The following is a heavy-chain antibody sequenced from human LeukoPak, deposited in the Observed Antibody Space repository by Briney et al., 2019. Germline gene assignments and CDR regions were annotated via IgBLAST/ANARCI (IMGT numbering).Heavy chain of an antibody. CDR3: AKDYPPYYDILTGSYYYMDV. CDR1: GFTFSSYG. CDR2: IRYDGSNK. V-gene: IGHV3-30*02. Sequence: GGSLRLSCAASGFTFSSYGMHWVRQAPGKGLEWVAFIRYDGSNKYYADSVKGRFTISRDNSKNTLYLQMNSLRAEDTAVYYCAKDYPPYYDILTGSYYYMDVWGKGTTVTISS. D-gene: IGHD3-9*01. J-gene: IGHJ6*03.